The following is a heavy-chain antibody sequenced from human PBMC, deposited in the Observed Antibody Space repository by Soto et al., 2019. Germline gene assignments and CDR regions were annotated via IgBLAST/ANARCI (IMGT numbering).Heavy chain of an antibody. CDR2: IIPIFGTE. V-gene: IGHV1-69*01. CDR1: GGTFSSYA. Sequence: QVQLVQPGAEVKKPGSSVKVSCKASGGTFSSYAISWVRQAPGQGLEWMGGIIPIFGTENYAQKFQGRVTITADESTSTAYMEPSSLRAEDTAVYYCPSSPLEYYGSVFDYWGQGTLVTVSS. CDR3: PSSPLEYYGSVFDY. D-gene: IGHD3-10*01. J-gene: IGHJ4*02.